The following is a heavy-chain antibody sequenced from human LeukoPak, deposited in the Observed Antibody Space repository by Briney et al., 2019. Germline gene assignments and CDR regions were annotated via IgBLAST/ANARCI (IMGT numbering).Heavy chain of an antibody. J-gene: IGHJ4*02. D-gene: IGHD5-12*01. V-gene: IGHV1-2*02. CDR1: GYTFSDNF. CDR3: ARDSPPDGFTGYDIAS. CDR2: INPKSGGT. Sequence: ASVKVSCKASGYTFSDNFIHWVRQAPGQGLEWLGWINPKSGGTNSAPKFRGRVTLTRDTSITTAYLELSRLRSDDTAVYYCARDSPPDGFTGYDIASWGQGTQVIVSS.